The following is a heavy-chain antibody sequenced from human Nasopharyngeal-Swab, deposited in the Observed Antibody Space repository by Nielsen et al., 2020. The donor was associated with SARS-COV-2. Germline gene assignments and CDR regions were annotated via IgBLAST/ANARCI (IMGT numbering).Heavy chain of an antibody. CDR3: ARDDLTAYDAFDI. V-gene: IGHV1-2*02. J-gene: IGHJ3*02. CDR1: GYTFTSYG. CDR2: INPNSGGT. Sequence: ASVKVSCKASGYTFTSYGISWVRQAPGQGLEWMGWINPNSGGTNYAQKFQGRVTMTRDTSISTAYMELSRLRSDDTAVYYCARDDLTAYDAFDIWGQGTMVTVSS. D-gene: IGHD7-27*01.